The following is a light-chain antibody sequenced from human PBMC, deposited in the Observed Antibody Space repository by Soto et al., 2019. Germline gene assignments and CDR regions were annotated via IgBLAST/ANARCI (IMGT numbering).Light chain of an antibody. Sequence: EIVLTQSPGTLSLSPGERATLSCRASQSVSSDYLAWYQQKPGQAPRLLMYGASSRATGIPDRISGSGSGTDFTLTISRLEPEDFAVYYCQQYGDSPTWTFGQGTKVEIK. CDR1: QSVSSDY. J-gene: IGKJ1*01. CDR2: GAS. CDR3: QQYGDSPTWT. V-gene: IGKV3-20*01.